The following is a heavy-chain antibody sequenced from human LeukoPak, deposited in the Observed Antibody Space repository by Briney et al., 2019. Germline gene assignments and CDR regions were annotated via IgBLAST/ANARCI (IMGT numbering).Heavy chain of an antibody. D-gene: IGHD2-2*01. CDR1: GYTFTSYG. J-gene: IGHJ4*02. CDR2: ISAYNGNT. CDR3: ARVPLLRGSISCLADY. Sequence: RASVKVSCKASGYTFTSYGISWVRQAPGQGLEWMGWISAYNGNTNYAQKLQGRVTMTTDTSTSTAYMELRSLRSDDTAVYYCARVPLLRGSISCLADYWGQGTLVTVSS. V-gene: IGHV1-18*04.